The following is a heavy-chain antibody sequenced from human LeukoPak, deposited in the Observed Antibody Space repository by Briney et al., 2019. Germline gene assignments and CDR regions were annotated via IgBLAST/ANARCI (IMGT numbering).Heavy chain of an antibody. D-gene: IGHD1-14*01. CDR1: GYPFTTWE. V-gene: IGHV1-8*01. Sequence: ASVKVSCKTSGYPFTTWEINWVRQAAGQGLEWMGWVHPNGGNTAYAQEFQGRVTMTRDTSISTAYMELSGLTSDDTAVYFCARGPRNDPWGQGTLVTVSS. CDR3: ARGPRNDP. J-gene: IGHJ5*02. CDR2: VHPNGGNT.